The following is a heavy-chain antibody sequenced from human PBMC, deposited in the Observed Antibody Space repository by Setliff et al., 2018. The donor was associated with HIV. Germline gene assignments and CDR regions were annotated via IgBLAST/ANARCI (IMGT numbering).Heavy chain of an antibody. V-gene: IGHV4-59*06. Sequence: SETLSLTCSVSGGSVNSYHWSWIRQPPGGGLEWIGYIYHTGKTYYNPSLQSRIITSLDMSQNQFSLKLSSVTAADTAVYYCAKEGNSVDNWLDPWGPGTLVTVSS. CDR1: GGSVNSYH. D-gene: IGHD1-26*01. CDR3: AKEGNSVDNWLDP. J-gene: IGHJ5*02. CDR2: IYHTGKT.